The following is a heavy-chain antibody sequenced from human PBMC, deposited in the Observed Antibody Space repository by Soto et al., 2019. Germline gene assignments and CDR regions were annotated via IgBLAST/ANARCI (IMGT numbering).Heavy chain of an antibody. Sequence: EVQLVESGGGLVQPGGSLRLSCAGSGFTFSNYWLTWVRQAPGKGXEWVANIKEDGSVKYHVDSVKGRFTISRDNAKNSLYLQMNSLRVEDTAVYYCLREPAAGAYYFDYWGQGTLVTVSS. CDR2: IKEDGSVK. V-gene: IGHV3-7*05. CDR1: GFTFSNYW. J-gene: IGHJ4*02. D-gene: IGHD6-13*01. CDR3: LREPAAGAYYFDY.